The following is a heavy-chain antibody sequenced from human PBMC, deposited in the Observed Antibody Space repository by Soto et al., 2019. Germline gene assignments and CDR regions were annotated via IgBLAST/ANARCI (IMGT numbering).Heavy chain of an antibody. CDR3: ATEMSQMVYSIYDY. Sequence: PGGSLRLSCVASEFAFNTYAIHWVRQAPGQGLEWVGRIKSKTDGGTTDYAAPVKGRFTISRDDSKNMLYLQMNSLKIEDTAVYYCATEMSQMVYSIYDYWGQGTLVTVSS. CDR2: IKSKTDGGTT. CDR1: EFAFNTYA. D-gene: IGHD2-8*01. J-gene: IGHJ4*02. V-gene: IGHV3-15*01.